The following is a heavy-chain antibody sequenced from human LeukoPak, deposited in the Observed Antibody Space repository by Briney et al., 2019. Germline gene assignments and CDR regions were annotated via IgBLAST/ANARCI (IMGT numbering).Heavy chain of an antibody. Sequence: GGSLRLSCAASGFTFDDYAMHWVRQAPGKGLEWVSLISWDGGSTYYADSVKGRFTISRDNSKNSLYLQMNSLRAEDTALYYCAKDMSPQDYGVFDYWGQGTLVTVSS. CDR2: ISWDGGST. CDR1: GFTFDDYA. V-gene: IGHV3-43D*03. D-gene: IGHD4-17*01. CDR3: AKDMSPQDYGVFDY. J-gene: IGHJ4*02.